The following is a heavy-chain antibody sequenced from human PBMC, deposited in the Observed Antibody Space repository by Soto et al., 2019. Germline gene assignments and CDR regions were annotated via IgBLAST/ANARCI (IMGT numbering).Heavy chain of an antibody. Sequence: QVQLQESGPGLVKPSQTLSLTCTVSGGSISSGDYYWSWIRQPPGKGLEWIGYIYYSGSTYYNPSLKSRVTISVDTSKNQFSLKLGSVTAEDTAVYYCARVPYEPNCSGGSCYWFDPWGQGTLVTVSS. CDR3: ARVPYEPNCSGGSCYWFDP. CDR1: GGSISSGDYY. J-gene: IGHJ5*02. D-gene: IGHD2-15*01. CDR2: IYYSGST. V-gene: IGHV4-30-4*01.